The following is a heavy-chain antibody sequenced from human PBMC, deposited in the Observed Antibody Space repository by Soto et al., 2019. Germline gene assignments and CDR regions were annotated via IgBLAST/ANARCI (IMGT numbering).Heavy chain of an antibody. J-gene: IGHJ4*02. CDR2: IWYDESNK. V-gene: IGHV3-33*01. D-gene: IGHD3-10*01. CDR1: GFTFSSYA. Sequence: GSLRLSCAASGFTFSSYAMHWVRQAPGKGLEWVAVIWYDESNKYYADSVKGRFTISRDNSKNTLYLQMNRLRAEDTAVYYCARDRYGSGSYFDYWGQGTLVTVSS. CDR3: ARDRYGSGSYFDY.